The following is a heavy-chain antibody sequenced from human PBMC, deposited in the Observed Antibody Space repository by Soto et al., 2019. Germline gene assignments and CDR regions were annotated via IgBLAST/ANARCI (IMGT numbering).Heavy chain of an antibody. V-gene: IGHV1-58*01. Sequence: QMQLVQSGPEVKKPGTSVKVSCKASGFTFTSSAVQWVRQARGQRLEWIGWIVVGSGNTNYAQKFQERVTITRDMSTSTAYMELSSLRSEDTAVYYCAALTYYYDSSGYYRYNWFDPWGQGTLVTVSS. CDR1: GFTFTSSA. D-gene: IGHD3-22*01. CDR3: AALTYYYDSSGYYRYNWFDP. J-gene: IGHJ5*02. CDR2: IVVGSGNT.